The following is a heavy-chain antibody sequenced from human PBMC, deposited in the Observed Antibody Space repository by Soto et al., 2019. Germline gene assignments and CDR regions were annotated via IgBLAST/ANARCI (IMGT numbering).Heavy chain of an antibody. J-gene: IGHJ5*02. CDR2: ISAYNGNT. CDR3: ARDPPYSSGWYAGFDP. V-gene: IGHV1-18*01. D-gene: IGHD6-19*01. CDR1: GYTFTSYG. Sequence: QVQLVQSGAEVKKPGASVKVSCKASGYTFTSYGISWVRQAPGQGLEWMGWISAYNGNTNYAQKLQGRVTMTTDTSTSTADMELRSLRSADTAVYYCARDPPYSSGWYAGFDPWGQGTLVTVSS.